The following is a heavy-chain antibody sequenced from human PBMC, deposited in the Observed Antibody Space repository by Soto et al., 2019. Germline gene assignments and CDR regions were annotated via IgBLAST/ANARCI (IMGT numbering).Heavy chain of an antibody. V-gene: IGHV3-21*01. Sequence: PGGSLRLSCAASGFTFSSYSMNWVRQAPGKGLEWVSSISSSSSYIYYADSVKGRFTISRDNAKNSLYLQMNSLRAEDTAVYYCASHPRDSSGYWYYFDYWGQGTLVTGSS. CDR1: GFTFSSYS. J-gene: IGHJ4*02. CDR3: ASHPRDSSGYWYYFDY. D-gene: IGHD3-22*01. CDR2: ISSSSSYI.